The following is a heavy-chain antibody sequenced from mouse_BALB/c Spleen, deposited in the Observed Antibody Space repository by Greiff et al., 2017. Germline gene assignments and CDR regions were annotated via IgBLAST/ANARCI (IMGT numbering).Heavy chain of an antibody. J-gene: IGHJ4*01. Sequence: EVQRVESGGGLVKPGGSLKLSCAASGFTFSDYYMYWVRQTPEKRLEWVATISDGGSYTYYPDSVKGRFTISRDNAKNNLYLQMSSLKSEDTAMYYCARGKYGSFYYAMDYWGQGTSVTVSS. V-gene: IGHV5-4*02. CDR1: GFTFSDYY. D-gene: IGHD1-1*01. CDR3: ARGKYGSFYYAMDY. CDR2: ISDGGSYT.